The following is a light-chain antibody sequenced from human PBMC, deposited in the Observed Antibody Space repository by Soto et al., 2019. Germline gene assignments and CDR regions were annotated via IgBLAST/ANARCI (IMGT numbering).Light chain of an antibody. V-gene: IGLV2-14*03. CDR2: DVT. CDR3: SSYTSSSTYV. Sequence: QSVLTQPASVSGSPGQSITISCTGTSSDVGGYNYVSWYQQHPGKAPKLTIYDVTNRPSGVSNRFSGSKSGYTASLTISGLQAEDEADYYCSSYTSSSTYVFGTGTKVTVL. CDR1: SSDVGGYNY. J-gene: IGLJ1*01.